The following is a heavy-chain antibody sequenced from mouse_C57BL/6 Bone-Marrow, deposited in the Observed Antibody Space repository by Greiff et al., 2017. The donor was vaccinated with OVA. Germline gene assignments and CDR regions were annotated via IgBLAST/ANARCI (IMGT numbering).Heavy chain of an antibody. J-gene: IGHJ2*01. CDR3: AREDYGSSSYFDY. V-gene: IGHV1-50*01. Sequence: QVQLQQPGAELVKPGASVKLSCKASGYTFTSYWMQWVKQRPGQGLEWIGEIDPSDSYTNYNQKFKGKATLTVDTSSSTAYMQLSSLTSEDSAVYYCAREDYGSSSYFDYWGQGTTLTVSS. CDR1: GYTFTSYW. D-gene: IGHD1-1*01. CDR2: IDPSDSYT.